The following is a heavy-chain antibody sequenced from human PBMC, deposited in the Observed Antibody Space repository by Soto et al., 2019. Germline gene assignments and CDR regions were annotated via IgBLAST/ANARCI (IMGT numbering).Heavy chain of an antibody. V-gene: IGHV4-59*01. CDR2: IYYSGST. D-gene: IGHD3-10*01. CDR3: ARRRYYYGSGSYYNEHDAFDI. CDR1: GGSISSYY. J-gene: IGHJ3*02. Sequence: SETLSLTCTVSGGSISSYYWSWIRQPPGKGLEWIGYIYYSGSTNYNPSLKSRVTISIDTSKNQFSLKLSSVTAADTAVYYCARRRYYYGSGSYYNEHDAFDIWGQGTMVTVSS.